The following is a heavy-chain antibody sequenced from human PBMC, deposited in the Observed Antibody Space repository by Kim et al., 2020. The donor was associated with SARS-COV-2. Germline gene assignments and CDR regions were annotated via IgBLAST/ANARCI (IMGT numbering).Heavy chain of an antibody. J-gene: IGHJ5*02. Sequence: SQTLSLTCAISGDSVSSNSAAWNWIRQSPSRGLEWLGRTYYRSKWYNDYAVSVKSRITINPDTSKNQFSLQLNSVTPEDTAVYYCARGYYYDSSGYYYDWFDPWGQGTLVTVSS. CDR1: GDSVSSNSAA. V-gene: IGHV6-1*01. CDR2: TYYRSKWYN. CDR3: ARGYYYDSSGYYYDWFDP. D-gene: IGHD3-22*01.